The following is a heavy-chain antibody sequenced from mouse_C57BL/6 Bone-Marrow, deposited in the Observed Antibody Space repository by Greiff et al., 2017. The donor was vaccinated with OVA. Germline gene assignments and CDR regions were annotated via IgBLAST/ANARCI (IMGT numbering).Heavy chain of an antibody. V-gene: IGHV14-1*01. D-gene: IGHD1-1*01. CDR1: GFNIKDYY. J-gene: IGHJ3*01. CDR3: TTGDYYGSSPWFAY. Sequence: VQLKQSGAELVRPGASVKLSCTASGFNIKDYYMHWVKQRPEQGLEWIGRIDPEDGDTEYAPKFQGKATMTADTSSNTAYLQLSSLTSEDTAVYYCTTGDYYGSSPWFAYWGQGTLVTVSA. CDR2: IDPEDGDT.